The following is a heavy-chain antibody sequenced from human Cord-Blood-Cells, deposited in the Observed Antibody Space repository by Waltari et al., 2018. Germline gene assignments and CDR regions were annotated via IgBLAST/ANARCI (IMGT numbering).Heavy chain of an antibody. CDR2: IYYSGST. CDR1: GGSISSSSYY. CDR3: ARREAFDI. Sequence: QLQLQESGPGLVKPSETLSLTCTVSGGSISSSSYYWGWIRQPPGKGREWIGSIYYSGSTSYNPSLKSRVTISVDTSKNQFSLKLSSVTAADTAVYYCARREAFDIWGQGTMVTVSS. J-gene: IGHJ3*02. V-gene: IGHV4-39*01.